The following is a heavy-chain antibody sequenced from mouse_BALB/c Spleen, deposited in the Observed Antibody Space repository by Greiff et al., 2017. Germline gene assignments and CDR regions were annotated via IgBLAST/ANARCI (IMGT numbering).Heavy chain of an antibody. CDR2: ISYSGST. D-gene: IGHD1-1*01. V-gene: IGHV3-8*02. CDR3: ARPYGSSYWYFDV. J-gene: IGHJ1*01. Sequence: EVQLQQSGPSLVKPSQTLSLTCSVTGDSITSGYWNWIRKFPGNKLEYMGYISYSGSTYYNPSLKSRISITRDTSKNQYYLQLNSVTTEDTATYYCARPYGSSYWYFDVWGAGTTVTVSA. CDR1: GDSITSGY.